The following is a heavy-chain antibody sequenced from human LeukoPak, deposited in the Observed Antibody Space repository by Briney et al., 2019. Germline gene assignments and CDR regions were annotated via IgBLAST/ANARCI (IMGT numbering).Heavy chain of an antibody. CDR3: ARRVVSLEYYFDY. CDR1: GGTFSSYA. CDR2: IIPIFGTA. V-gene: IGHV1-69*01. D-gene: IGHD3-3*01. J-gene: IGHJ4*02. Sequence: GSLVKVSCKASGGTFSSYAISWVRQAPGQGLEWMGGIIPIFGTANYAQKFQGRVTITADESTSTAYMELSSLRSEDTAVYYCARRVVSLEYYFDYWGQGTLVTVSS.